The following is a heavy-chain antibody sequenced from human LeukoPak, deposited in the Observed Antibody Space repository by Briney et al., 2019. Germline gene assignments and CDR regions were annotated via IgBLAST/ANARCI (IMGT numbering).Heavy chain of an antibody. D-gene: IGHD2-2*02. CDR2: ISGSGGST. CDR3: AKVEYCSSTSCYKYFGFDY. CDR1: GFTFSNYA. J-gene: IGHJ4*02. V-gene: IGHV3-23*01. Sequence: PGGSLRLSCAASGFTFSNYAMSWVRQAPGKGLEWVSAISGSGGSTYYAASVKGRFTISRDNSKNTLYLQMNSLRAEDTAVYYCAKVEYCSSTSCYKYFGFDYWGQGTLVTVSS.